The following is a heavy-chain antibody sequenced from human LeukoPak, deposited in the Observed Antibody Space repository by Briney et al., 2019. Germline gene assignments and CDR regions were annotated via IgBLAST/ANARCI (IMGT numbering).Heavy chain of an antibody. CDR1: GFTFSSYS. V-gene: IGHV3-21*01. CDR2: ISSSSSYI. J-gene: IGHJ6*02. CDR3: ARSGIVVVVAATQTVYYYYGMDV. D-gene: IGHD2-15*01. Sequence: PGGSLRLSCAASGFTFSSYSMNWVRQAPGKGLEWVSSISSSSSYIYYADSVKGRFTISRDNAKNSLYLQMNSLRAEDTAVYYCARSGIVVVVAATQTVYYYYGMDVWGQGTTVTVSS.